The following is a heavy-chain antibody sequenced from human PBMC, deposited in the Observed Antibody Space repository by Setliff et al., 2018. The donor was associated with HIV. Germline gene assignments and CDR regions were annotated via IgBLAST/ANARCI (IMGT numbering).Heavy chain of an antibody. Sequence: PGGSLRLSCAASGFSFSDSHMTWIRQAPGKGLEWVSYISTTSSNTNYADSVKGRFTISRDNPKNSLYLQMNSLRAEDTAVYYCANMQWASNAWYSFDYWGQGALVTVSS. CDR2: ISTTSSNT. V-gene: IGHV3-11*03. D-gene: IGHD6-19*01. J-gene: IGHJ4*02. CDR1: GFSFSDSH. CDR3: ANMQWASNAWYSFDY.